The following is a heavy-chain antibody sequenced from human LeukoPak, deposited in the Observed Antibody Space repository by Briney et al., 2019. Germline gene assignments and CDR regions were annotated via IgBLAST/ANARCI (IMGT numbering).Heavy chain of an antibody. D-gene: IGHD6-13*01. CDR3: AGAIAAAGYFDY. J-gene: IGHJ4*02. CDR2: ISSSGSTI. CDR1: GFTFSSYG. Sequence: GGSLRLSCAASGFTFSSYGMSWVRQAPGKGLEWVSYISSSGSTIYYADSVKGRFTISRDNAKNSLYLQMNSLRAEGTAVYYCAGAIAAAGYFDYWGQGTLVTVSS. V-gene: IGHV3-48*04.